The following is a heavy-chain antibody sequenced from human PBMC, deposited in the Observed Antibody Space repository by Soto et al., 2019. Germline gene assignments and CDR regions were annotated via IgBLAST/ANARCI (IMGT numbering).Heavy chain of an antibody. D-gene: IGHD3-16*01. CDR2: INPSGGST. J-gene: IGHJ4*02. V-gene: IGHV1-46*01. Sequence: ASVKVSCKASGGTFSSYAISWVRQAPGQGLEWMGIINPSGGSTSYAQKFQGRVTMTRDTSTSTVYMELSSLRSEDTAVYYCARGMITFGGVSQDYFDYWGQGTLVTVSS. CDR3: ARGMITFGGVSQDYFDY. CDR1: GGTFSSYA.